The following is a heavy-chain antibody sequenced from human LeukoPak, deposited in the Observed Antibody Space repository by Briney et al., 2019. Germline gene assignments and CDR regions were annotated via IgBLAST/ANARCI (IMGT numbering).Heavy chain of an antibody. CDR1: GFTFSSYA. CDR2: ISGSGGST. V-gene: IGHV3-23*01. CDR3: ARIQDPYSYSPSEYYFDY. D-gene: IGHD5-18*01. J-gene: IGHJ4*02. Sequence: GRSLRLSCAASGFTFSSYAMSWVRQAPGKGLEWVSAISGSGGSTYYADSVKGRFTISRDNSKNTLYLQMNSLRAEDTAVYYCARIQDPYSYSPSEYYFDYWGQGTLVTVSS.